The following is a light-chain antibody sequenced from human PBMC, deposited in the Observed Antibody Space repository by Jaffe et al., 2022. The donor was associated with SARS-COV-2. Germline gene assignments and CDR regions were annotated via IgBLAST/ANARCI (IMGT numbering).Light chain of an antibody. J-gene: IGLJ1*01. CDR3: NSYTTSGSYV. Sequence: QSALTQPASVSGSPGQSITISCTGTSSDVGAYNYVSWYQQYPGKAPKLMIYEVNNRPSGISNRLFGSKSGNTASLTISGLQAEDEADYYCNSYTTSGSYVFGTGTKVTVL. CDR2: EVN. V-gene: IGLV2-14*01. CDR1: SSDVGAYNY.